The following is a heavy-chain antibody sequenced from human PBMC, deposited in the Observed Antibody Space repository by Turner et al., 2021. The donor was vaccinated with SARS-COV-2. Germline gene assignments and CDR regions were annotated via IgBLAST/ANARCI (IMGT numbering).Heavy chain of an antibody. CDR1: GYTFTSYG. V-gene: IGHV1-18*04. J-gene: IGHJ3*02. D-gene: IGHD1-26*01. CDR3: ARYIRGDGAALAFDI. Sequence: QVQLVQSGAEVKKPGASVKVSCKASGYTFTSYGISWGRQAPGQGLEWMVWISAYNGNTNYAQKLQGRVTMTTDTSTSTAYMELRSLRSDDTALYYCARYIRGDGAALAFDIWGQGTMVTISS. CDR2: ISAYNGNT.